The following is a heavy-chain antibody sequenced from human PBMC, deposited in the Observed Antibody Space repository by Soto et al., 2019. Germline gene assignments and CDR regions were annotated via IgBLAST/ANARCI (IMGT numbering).Heavy chain of an antibody. CDR3: ATQWY. Sequence: QVQLVESGGGVVQPGRSLRLSCAASGFTFSSYGMHWVRQAPGKGLEWVAVISYDGSNKYYADSVKGRFTISRDNSKNTLYQQMNSLRAEDTAVYYCATQWYWGQGTLVTVSS. V-gene: IGHV3-30*03. J-gene: IGHJ4*02. CDR2: ISYDGSNK. CDR1: GFTFSSYG. D-gene: IGHD2-8*01.